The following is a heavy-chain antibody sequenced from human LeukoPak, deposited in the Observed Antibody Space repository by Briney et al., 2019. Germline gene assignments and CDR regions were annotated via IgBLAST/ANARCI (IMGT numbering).Heavy chain of an antibody. D-gene: IGHD3-10*01. CDR3: AKSGGLHYYFDY. Sequence: GGSLRPSCAASGFTFSSYAMSWVRQAPGKGLEWVSAISGSGGSTYYADSVKGRFTISRDNSKNTLYLQMNSLRAEDTAVYYCAKSGGLHYYFDYWGQGTLVTVSS. CDR1: GFTFSSYA. CDR2: ISGSGGST. J-gene: IGHJ4*02. V-gene: IGHV3-23*01.